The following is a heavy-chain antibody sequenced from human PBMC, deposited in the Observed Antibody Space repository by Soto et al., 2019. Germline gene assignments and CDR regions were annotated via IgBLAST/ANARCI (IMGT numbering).Heavy chain of an antibody. CDR3: ARGNGDFYH. J-gene: IGHJ4*02. Sequence: QVRLVQSGPEVKKPGASVRVSCKVSGYTFSSYGITWVRQAPGQGLEWMGWISVHTGNADYAEKYQGRVTLTTDTSTTTAYMELRNLRSDDTAVFYCARGNGDFYHWGQGTLVTVSA. CDR2: ISVHTGNA. CDR1: GYTFSSYG. V-gene: IGHV1-18*01.